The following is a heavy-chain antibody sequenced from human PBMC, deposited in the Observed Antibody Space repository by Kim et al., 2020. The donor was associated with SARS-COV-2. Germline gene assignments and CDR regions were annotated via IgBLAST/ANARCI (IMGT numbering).Heavy chain of an antibody. CDR1: GGTFSSYA. J-gene: IGHJ4*02. V-gene: IGHV1-69*13. CDR3: ASGYSYGAPLDY. Sequence: SVKVSCKASGGTFSSYAISWVRQAPGQGLEWMGGIIPIFGTANYAQKFQGRVTITADESTSTAYMELSSLRSEDTAVYYCASGYSYGAPLDYWGQGTLVTVSS. CDR2: IIPIFGTA. D-gene: IGHD5-18*01.